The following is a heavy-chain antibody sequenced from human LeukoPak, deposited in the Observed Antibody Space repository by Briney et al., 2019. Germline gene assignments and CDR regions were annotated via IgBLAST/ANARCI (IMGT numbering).Heavy chain of an antibody. CDR2: IYYSGST. V-gene: IGHV4-39*07. Sequence: SETLSLTCTVSGVSISSSNSYWGWIRQPPGKGLEWIGSIYYSGSTYYNPSLKSRVTISVDTSKNQFSLKLSSVTAADTAVYYCARVPRDFWSGYYGTFDYWGQGTLVTVSS. CDR1: GVSISSSNSY. CDR3: ARVPRDFWSGYYGTFDY. D-gene: IGHD3-3*01. J-gene: IGHJ4*02.